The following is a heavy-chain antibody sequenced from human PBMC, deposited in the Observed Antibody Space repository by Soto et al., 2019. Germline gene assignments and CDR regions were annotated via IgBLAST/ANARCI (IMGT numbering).Heavy chain of an antibody. V-gene: IGHV4-59*08. CDR3: ARAVLPYYDFWSGTVGYFDY. D-gene: IGHD3-3*01. CDR1: GGSISSYY. Sequence: QVQLQESGPGLVKPSETLSLTCTVSGGSISSYYWSWIRQPAGKGLEWIGYIYYSGSTNYNPSLKSRVTISVDTAKNQFSLKLSSVTAADTAVYYCARAVLPYYDFWSGTVGYFDYWGQGTLVTVSS. CDR2: IYYSGST. J-gene: IGHJ4*02.